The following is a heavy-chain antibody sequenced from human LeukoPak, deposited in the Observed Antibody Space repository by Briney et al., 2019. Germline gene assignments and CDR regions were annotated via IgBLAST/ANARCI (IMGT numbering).Heavy chain of an antibody. CDR2: ISTSSTYI. Sequence: PGGSLRLSCAASGFTFSSYSMNWVRQVPGKGLEWVSSISTSSTYIYCADSVKGRFTISRDNAKNSLCLQMNSLRAEDTAVYYCARDPPFIIGTTFFDYWGQGTLVTVSS. CDR3: ARDPPFIIGTTFFDY. J-gene: IGHJ4*02. CDR1: GFTFSSYS. D-gene: IGHD1-20*01. V-gene: IGHV3-21*01.